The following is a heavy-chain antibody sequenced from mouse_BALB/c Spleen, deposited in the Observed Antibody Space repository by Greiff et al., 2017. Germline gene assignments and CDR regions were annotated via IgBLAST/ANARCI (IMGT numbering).Heavy chain of an antibody. Sequence: QVQLQQPGAELVMPGASVKMSCKASGYTFTDYWMHWVKQRPGQGLEWIGAIDTSDSYTSYNQKFKGKATLTVDESSSTAYMQLSSLTSEDSAVYYCAYGNYVRFAYWGQGTLATVSA. CDR3: AYGNYVRFAY. V-gene: IGHV1-69*01. CDR1: GYTFTDYW. J-gene: IGHJ3*01. CDR2: IDTSDSYT. D-gene: IGHD2-1*01.